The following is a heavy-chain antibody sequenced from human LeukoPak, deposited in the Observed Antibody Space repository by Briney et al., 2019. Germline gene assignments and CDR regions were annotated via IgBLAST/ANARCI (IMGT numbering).Heavy chain of an antibody. D-gene: IGHD5-18*01. Sequence: PGGSLRLSCAASGFTFSNIAMSWVRQAPGKGLEWVSSISSSSSYIYYADSVKGRFTISRDNAKDSLYLQMNSLRAEDTAVYYCARVLGFSYGSDYWGQGTLVTVSS. V-gene: IGHV3-21*01. CDR3: ARVLGFSYGSDY. CDR1: GFTFSNIA. J-gene: IGHJ4*02. CDR2: ISSSSSYI.